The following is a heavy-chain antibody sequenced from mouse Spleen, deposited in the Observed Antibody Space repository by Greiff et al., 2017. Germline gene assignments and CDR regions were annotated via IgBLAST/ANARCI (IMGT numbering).Heavy chain of an antibody. CDR2: ISSGGGNT. Sequence: EVQRVESGGGLVKLGGSLKLSCAASGFTFSSYAMSWVRQTPEKRLEWVATISSGGGNTYYPDSVKGRFTISRDNAKNTLYLQMSSLKSEDTAMYYCARLVRPGGFAYWGQGTLVTVSA. J-gene: IGHJ3*01. CDR1: GFTFSSYA. V-gene: IGHV5-9-3*01. CDR3: ARLVRPGGFAY.